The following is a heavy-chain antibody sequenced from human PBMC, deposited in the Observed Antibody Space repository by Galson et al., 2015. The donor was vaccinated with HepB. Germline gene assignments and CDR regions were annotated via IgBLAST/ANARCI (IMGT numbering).Heavy chain of an antibody. CDR1: GFSFSRYA. V-gene: IGHV3-30-3*01. D-gene: IGHD3-3*01. CDR2: MSYDGTRK. CDR3: ARPPDLYYDFWSGPPFMDV. Sequence: SLRLSCAASGFSFSRYAMHWVRQAPGKGLEWVAVMSYDGTRKYYADSVKGRFTISRDNAKDTLFLQMNSLRPEDTAVYYCARPPDLYYDFWSGPPFMDVWGQGTTVTVSS. J-gene: IGHJ6*02.